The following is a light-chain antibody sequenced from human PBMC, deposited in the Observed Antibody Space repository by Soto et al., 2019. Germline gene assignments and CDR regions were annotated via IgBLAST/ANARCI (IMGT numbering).Light chain of an antibody. CDR3: QQYHTYRT. CDR1: QSISHW. V-gene: IGKV1-5*01. J-gene: IGKJ1*01. Sequence: DIQMTQAPSTLSASIGDRVIITCRASQSISHWLAWYQQKPGKAPKLLISDASILASGVPSRFSGSTSGTEFPLTISSLQHDDFATYYCQQYHTYRTFGQGTKVEIK. CDR2: DAS.